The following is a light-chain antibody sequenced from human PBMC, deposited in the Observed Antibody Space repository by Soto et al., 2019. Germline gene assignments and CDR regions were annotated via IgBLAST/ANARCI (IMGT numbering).Light chain of an antibody. Sequence: QSVLTQPASVSGSPGQSITISCTGTSSDVGGYNYVSWYQLHPVKAPKLMIYDVTNRPSGVSDRFSGSKSGNTASLTISGLQAEDEADYYCSSYTSSSTPYVFGTGTKVTVL. CDR3: SSYTSSSTPYV. J-gene: IGLJ1*01. V-gene: IGLV2-14*01. CDR2: DVT. CDR1: SSDVGGYNY.